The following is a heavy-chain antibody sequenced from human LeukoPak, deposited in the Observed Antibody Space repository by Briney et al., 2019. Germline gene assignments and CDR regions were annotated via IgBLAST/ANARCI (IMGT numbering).Heavy chain of an antibody. CDR1: GYTFTSYA. CDR2: INAGNGNT. V-gene: IGHV1-3*01. J-gene: IGHJ4*02. D-gene: IGHD5-18*01. Sequence: ASVKVSCKASGYTFTSYAMHWVRPAPGQRLEWMGWINAGNGNTKYSQKFQGRVTITRDTSASTAYMELSSLRSEDTAVYYCARDQGLHVDTAMALDYWGQGTLVTVSS. CDR3: ARDQGLHVDTAMALDY.